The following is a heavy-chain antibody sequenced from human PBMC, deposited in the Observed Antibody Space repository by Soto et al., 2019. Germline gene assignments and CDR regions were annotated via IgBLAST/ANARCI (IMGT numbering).Heavy chain of an antibody. CDR3: TRDLKM. CDR2: INSDGSST. J-gene: IGHJ3*01. CDR1: GVTVSGYW. V-gene: IGHV3-74*01. Sequence: PGGSLRLSCAGSGVTVSGYWMYWVRQAPGKGLVWVSRINSDGSSTSYADSVKGRFTISRDNAKNTLYLQMNSLRVEDTAVYSCTRDLKMWGQGTMVTVSS.